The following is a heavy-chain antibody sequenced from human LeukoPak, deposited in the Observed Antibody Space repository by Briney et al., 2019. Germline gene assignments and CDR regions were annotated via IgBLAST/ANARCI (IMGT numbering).Heavy chain of an antibody. Sequence: PGGSLRLSCAASGFFFSQFTMHWLRQAPGKGLEWVALISHEGRTQAYAESVRGRVTVSRDNGDDILFLQLNSLKPEDTSVYCCARDWAPLPTATGSAAFDVWGQGTLVTVSS. CDR2: ISHEGRTQ. J-gene: IGHJ3*01. D-gene: IGHD2-15*01. CDR1: GFFFSQFT. V-gene: IGHV3-30*03. CDR3: ARDWAPLPTATGSAAFDV.